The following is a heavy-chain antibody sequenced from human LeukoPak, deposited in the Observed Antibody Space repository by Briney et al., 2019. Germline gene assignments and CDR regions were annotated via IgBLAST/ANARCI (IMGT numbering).Heavy chain of an antibody. Sequence: GGSLRLSCAASGFTFSSYSMNWVRQAPGKGLEWVSSICSSRSYIYYADSVKGRFTISRDNAKNSLYLQMNSLRAEDTAVYYCARAPADSSSWSDYWGQGTLVTVSS. CDR2: ICSSRSYI. D-gene: IGHD6-13*01. CDR1: GFTFSSYS. J-gene: IGHJ4*02. CDR3: ARAPADSSSWSDY. V-gene: IGHV3-21*01.